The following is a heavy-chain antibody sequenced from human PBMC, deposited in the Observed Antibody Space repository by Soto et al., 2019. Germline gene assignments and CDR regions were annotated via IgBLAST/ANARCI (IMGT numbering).Heavy chain of an antibody. CDR3: ARVFSCVMPAALTGVWFDS. D-gene: IGHD2-2*01. V-gene: IGHV4-31*03. CDR1: GGSVTNVGYY. Sequence: SETLSLTCTVSGGSVTNVGYYWAWIRQHLGKGLEWIGSISYAGKTYYNPSLQSRISIGTSHNQFSLSLTSVTAADTAVYFCARVFSCVMPAALTGVWFDSWGLGTLVTVSS. CDR2: ISYAGKT. J-gene: IGHJ5*01.